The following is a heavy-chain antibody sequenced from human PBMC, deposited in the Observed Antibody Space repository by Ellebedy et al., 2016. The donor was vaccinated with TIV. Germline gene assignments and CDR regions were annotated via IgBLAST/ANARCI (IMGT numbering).Heavy chain of an antibody. CDR1: GGTFSSYA. V-gene: IGHV1-69*13. CDR3: ASWGGNVVVYDY. D-gene: IGHD4-23*01. Sequence: SVKVSXXASGGTFSSYAISWVRQAPGQGLEWMGGIIPMFGTANYAQKFQGRVTITADESTSTAYMELSSLTSEDTALYYCASWGGNVVVYDYWGQGTLVTVSS. CDR2: IIPMFGTA. J-gene: IGHJ4*02.